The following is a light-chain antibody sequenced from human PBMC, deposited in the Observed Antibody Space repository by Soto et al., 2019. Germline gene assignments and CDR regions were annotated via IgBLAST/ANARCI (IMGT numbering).Light chain of an antibody. CDR2: ETS. Sequence: EIVLTQSPGTLSLSPGERATLSCRASQSVRDSHLAWYQQKPVQAPSLLIYETSTRATGIPDRFRGSGCGTGFAFTITRGEPEDVAMYFCQRYGNSTGTFGQGTKVEI. CDR1: QSVRDSH. J-gene: IGKJ1*01. CDR3: QRYGNSTGT. V-gene: IGKV3-20*01.